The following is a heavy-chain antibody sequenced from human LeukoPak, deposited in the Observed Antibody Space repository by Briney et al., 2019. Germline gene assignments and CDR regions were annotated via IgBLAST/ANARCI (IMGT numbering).Heavy chain of an antibody. CDR1: GFTFSSYA. CDR3: VKDPGRDYGDNGGWFDP. Sequence: GGSLRLSCSASGFTFSSYAMHWVRQAPGKGLEYVSAISSNGGSTYYADPVKGRFTISRDNSKNTLYLQMSSLRAEDTAVYYCVKDPGRDYGDNGGWFDPWGQGTLVTVSS. CDR2: ISSNGGST. D-gene: IGHD4-17*01. J-gene: IGHJ5*02. V-gene: IGHV3-64D*06.